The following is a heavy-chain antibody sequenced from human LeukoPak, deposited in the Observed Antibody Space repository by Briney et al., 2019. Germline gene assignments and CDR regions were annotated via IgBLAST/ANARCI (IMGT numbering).Heavy chain of an antibody. J-gene: IGHJ4*02. D-gene: IGHD6-19*01. CDR2: IYYSGST. CDR3: ARDAGSGWPSY. V-gene: IGHV4-39*02. Sequence: SETLSLTCTVSGGSISSSGYYWGWIRQPPGKGLEWIASIYYSGSTYYNPSLKSRVTISVDTSKNQLSLKLSSLTAADTAVYYCARDAGSGWPSYWGQGTLVTVSS. CDR1: GGSISSSGYY.